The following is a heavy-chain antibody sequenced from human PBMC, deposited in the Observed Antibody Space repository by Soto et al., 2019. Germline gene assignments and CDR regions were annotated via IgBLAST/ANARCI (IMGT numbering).Heavy chain of an antibody. CDR1: GFTFSSYA. J-gene: IGHJ4*02. D-gene: IGHD3-16*01. V-gene: IGHV3-23*01. CDR3: AKAHQNYDYIWGSYTLDY. Sequence: GGSLRFSCAASGFTFSSYAMSWVRQAPGKGLEWVSAISGSGGSTYYADSVKGRFTISRDNSKNTLYLQMNSLRAEDTAVYYCAKAHQNYDYIWGSYTLDYWGQGTLVTVSS. CDR2: ISGSGGST.